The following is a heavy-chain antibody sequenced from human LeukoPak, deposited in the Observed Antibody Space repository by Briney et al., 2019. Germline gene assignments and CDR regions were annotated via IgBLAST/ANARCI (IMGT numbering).Heavy chain of an antibody. J-gene: IGHJ4*02. V-gene: IGHV3-23*01. CDR2: ISGGGGST. CDR1: GFTFSSYA. D-gene: IGHD1-20*01. CDR3: AKDLLYGNWNDFKYFDY. Sequence: GGSLRLSCAASGFTFSSYAMSWVRQAPGKGLEWASGISGGGGSTYYADSVKGRFTISRDNSKNTLYLQMNSLRAEDTAVYYCAKDLLYGNWNDFKYFDYWGQGTLVTVSS.